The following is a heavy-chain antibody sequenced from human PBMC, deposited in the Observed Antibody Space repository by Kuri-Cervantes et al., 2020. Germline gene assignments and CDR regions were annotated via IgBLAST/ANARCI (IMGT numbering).Heavy chain of an antibody. V-gene: IGHV1-8*01. Sequence: ASVKVSCKASGYTFTSYDINWVRQAPGQGLEWMGWMNPNSGNTGYAQKFQGRVTMTRDTSTSTVYMELSSLRSEDTAVYYCARDQGDGYNSAVDYWGKGTLVTVSS. CDR1: GYTFTSYD. CDR3: ARDQGDGYNSAVDY. D-gene: IGHD5-24*01. J-gene: IGHJ4*02. CDR2: MNPNSGNT.